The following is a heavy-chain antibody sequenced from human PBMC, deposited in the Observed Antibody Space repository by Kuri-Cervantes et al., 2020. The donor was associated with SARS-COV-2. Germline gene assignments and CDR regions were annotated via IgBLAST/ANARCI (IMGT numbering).Heavy chain of an antibody. J-gene: IGHJ4*02. CDR3: AKDPTRAILGVGYFFDY. V-gene: IGHV3-23*01. CDR2: IASSGST. Sequence: GGSLRLSCAASGFTVSNYAMSGVRQAPGKGLEWVSTIASSGSTYYADSVKGRFAISRDNSKNTLYLQMNSLRADDTAVYYCAKDPTRAILGVGYFFDYWGQGTLVTVSS. CDR1: GFTVSNYA. D-gene: IGHD3-3*01.